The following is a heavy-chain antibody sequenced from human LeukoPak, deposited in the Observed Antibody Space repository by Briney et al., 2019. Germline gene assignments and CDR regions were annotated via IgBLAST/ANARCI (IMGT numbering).Heavy chain of an antibody. CDR1: GITLSNYG. Sequence: GGSLRLSCAVSGITLSNYGMSWVRQAPGKGLEWVSAITANGGYTLYADDVKGRFTVSRDNSKNTLYLQINSLRPEDTAMYYCAKDPNGDYIGAFDFWGQGTMVTVSS. CDR2: ITANGGYT. D-gene: IGHD4-17*01. CDR3: AKDPNGDYIGAFDF. V-gene: IGHV3-23*01. J-gene: IGHJ3*01.